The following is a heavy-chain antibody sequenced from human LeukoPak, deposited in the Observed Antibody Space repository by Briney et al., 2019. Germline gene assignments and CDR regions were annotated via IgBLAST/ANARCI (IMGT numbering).Heavy chain of an antibody. V-gene: IGHV3-23*01. J-gene: IGHJ4*02. Sequence: GGSLRLSCAASGFTFSSYAMSWVRQAPGKGLEYVSVISGSGDRTYDADSVKGRFTISRDNSKNTLYLQMNSLRAEDSAIYYCAKTTGNVVGAYFDYWGQGTLVTVSS. CDR1: GFTFSSYA. D-gene: IGHD1-26*01. CDR3: AKTTGNVVGAYFDY. CDR2: ISGSGDRT.